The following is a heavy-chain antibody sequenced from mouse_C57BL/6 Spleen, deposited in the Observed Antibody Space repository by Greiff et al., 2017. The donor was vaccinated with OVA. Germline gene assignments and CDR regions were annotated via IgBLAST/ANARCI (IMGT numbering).Heavy chain of an antibody. CDR2: ISSGGDYI. CDR3: TRDQSLYYGSSFDY. V-gene: IGHV5-9-1*02. CDR1: GFTFSSYA. Sequence: DVMLVESGEGLVKPGGSLKLSCAASGFTFSSYAMSWVRQTPEKRLEWVAYISSGGDYIYYADTVKGRFTIARDNARNTLYLQMSSLKSEDTAMYYCTRDQSLYYGSSFDYWGQGTTLTVSS. D-gene: IGHD1-1*01. J-gene: IGHJ2*01.